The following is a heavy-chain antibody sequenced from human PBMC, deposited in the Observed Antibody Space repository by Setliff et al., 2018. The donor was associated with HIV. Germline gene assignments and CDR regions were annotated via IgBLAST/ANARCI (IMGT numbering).Heavy chain of an antibody. Sequence: ASVKVSCKAYGYTFTAYYMHWVRQAPGQGLEWMGWINPNSGGTNYAQKFRGRVTMTRDTSINTAHMYLSSLRSDDTAIYFCVRGTDFWSGSSNFDYWGQGTQVTVSS. CDR1: GYTFTAYY. CDR3: VRGTDFWSGSSNFDY. V-gene: IGHV1-2*02. D-gene: IGHD3-3*01. CDR2: INPNSGGT. J-gene: IGHJ4*02.